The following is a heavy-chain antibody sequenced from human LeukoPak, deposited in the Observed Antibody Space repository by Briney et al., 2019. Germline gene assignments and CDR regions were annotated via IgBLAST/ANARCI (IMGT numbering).Heavy chain of an antibody. V-gene: IGHV3-64D*06. CDR2: ISSNGDNT. CDR1: GFTFSTYV. Sequence: GGSLRLSCSVSGFTFSTYVMHWVRQAPGKGLEYVSAISSNGDNTYYADSVKGRFTISRDNSKNTLYLQMSSLRADDAAVYYCVRGTGYWGQGTLVTVSS. CDR3: VRGTGY. J-gene: IGHJ4*02.